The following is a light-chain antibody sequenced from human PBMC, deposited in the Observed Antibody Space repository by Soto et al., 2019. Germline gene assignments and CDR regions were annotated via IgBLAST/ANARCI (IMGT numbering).Light chain of an antibody. V-gene: IGLV2-8*01. CDR1: SSDVGGYNF. CDR3: SSYAGSNMGV. CDR2: EVT. Sequence: QSVLTQPPSASGSPGQSVTISCTGTSSDVGGYNFVSWYQQQPGKAPKLIIYEVTQRPSGVPDRFSGSKSGNTASLTVSGLQAEDEAEYYCSSYAGSNMGVFGTGTKVTAL. J-gene: IGLJ1*01.